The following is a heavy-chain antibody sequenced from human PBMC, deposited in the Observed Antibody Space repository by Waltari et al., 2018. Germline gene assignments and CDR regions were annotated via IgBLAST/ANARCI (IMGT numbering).Heavy chain of an antibody. CDR1: GFTFGDYY. CDR3: ARPQRGYYGMDV. J-gene: IGHJ6*02. CDR2: IRSSGATT. V-gene: IGHV3-11*01. Sequence: QVQLAESGGGLVKPGGSLRLSCAGSGFTFGDYYMGWIRQAPGKGLEWVSFIRSSGATTYYADSVKDRFTISRDNSNNSVSLQMHSLRVEDTALYYCARPQRGYYGMDVWGQGTTVTVAS.